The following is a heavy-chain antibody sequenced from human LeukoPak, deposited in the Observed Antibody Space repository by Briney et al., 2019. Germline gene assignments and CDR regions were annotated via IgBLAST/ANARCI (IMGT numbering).Heavy chain of an antibody. D-gene: IGHD3-22*01. CDR3: ARGGYYYDSSGYYHHPSDY. CDR1: GGSFSGYY. V-gene: IGHV4-34*01. Sequence: PSATLSLTCAVYGGSFSGYYWSWIRQPPGKGLEWIGEINHSGSTNYNPSLKSRVTISVDTSKNQFSLKLSSVTAADTAVYYCARGGYYYDSSGYYHHPSDYWGQGTLVTVSS. J-gene: IGHJ4*02. CDR2: INHSGST.